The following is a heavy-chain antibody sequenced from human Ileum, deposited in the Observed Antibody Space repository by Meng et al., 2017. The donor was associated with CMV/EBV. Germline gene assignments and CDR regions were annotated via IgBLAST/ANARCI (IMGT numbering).Heavy chain of an antibody. CDR2: THYNKGRT. CDR1: GGSISSGDYY. D-gene: IGHD2-2*01. Sequence: SETLSLTCTVSGGSISSGDYYWTWIRQPPGKGLEWIGFTHYNKGRTYYHPSLKSRVTMSIDTSKNQLSLRLSSVTAADTAVYYCARTQDCSSTSCYTGFDPWGQGTLVTVSS. J-gene: IGHJ5*02. CDR3: ARTQDCSSTSCYTGFDP. V-gene: IGHV4-30-4*08.